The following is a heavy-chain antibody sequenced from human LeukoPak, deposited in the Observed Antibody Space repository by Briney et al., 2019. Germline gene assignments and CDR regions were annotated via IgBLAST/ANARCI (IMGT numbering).Heavy chain of an antibody. CDR2: MNPNSGGT. D-gene: IGHD6-19*01. Sequence: ASVKVSCKASGYTFTSYDINWVRQATGQGLEWMGWMNPNSGGTNYAQKFQGRVTMTRDTSISTAYMELSRLRSDDTAVYYCARDLTEIAVAGIRWVTRGYDYWGQGTLVTVSS. V-gene: IGHV1-2*02. CDR1: GYTFTSYD. CDR3: ARDLTEIAVAGIRWVTRGYDY. J-gene: IGHJ4*02.